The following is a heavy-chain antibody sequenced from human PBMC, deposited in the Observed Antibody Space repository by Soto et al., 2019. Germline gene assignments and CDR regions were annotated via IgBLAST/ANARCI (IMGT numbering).Heavy chain of an antibody. Sequence: EVQLVESGGGLVQPGRSLRLSCAASGFTFDDYAMHWVRQAPGKGLEWVSGISWNSGSIGYADSVKGRFTISRDNAKNSLYLQMNSLRAEDTALYYCAKDLRSDRASDIWGQGTMVTVSS. CDR1: GFTFDDYA. J-gene: IGHJ3*02. CDR2: ISWNSGSI. V-gene: IGHV3-9*01. CDR3: AKDLRSDRASDI.